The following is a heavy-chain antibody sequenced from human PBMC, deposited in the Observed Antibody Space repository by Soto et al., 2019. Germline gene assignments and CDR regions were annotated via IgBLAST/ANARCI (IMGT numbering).Heavy chain of an antibody. CDR1: GGSISSGGYY. CDR2: IYYSGST. Sequence: QVQLQESGPGLVKPSQTLSLTCTVSGGSISSGGYYWSWIRQHPGKGLEWIGYIYYSGSTYYNPSLKSRVTISVDTSKNQFSLKLSSVTAADTAVYYCARNFHNFDWLFPPRVDYGMDVWGQGTTVTVSS. J-gene: IGHJ6*02. CDR3: ARNFHNFDWLFPPRVDYGMDV. V-gene: IGHV4-31*03. D-gene: IGHD3-9*01.